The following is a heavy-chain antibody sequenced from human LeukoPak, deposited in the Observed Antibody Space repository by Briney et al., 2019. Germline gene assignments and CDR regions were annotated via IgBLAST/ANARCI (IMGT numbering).Heavy chain of an antibody. CDR1: GFTFSSYW. J-gene: IGHJ4*02. Sequence: GGSLRLSCAASGFTFSSYWMNWARQAPGKGLEWVSAISGSGGSAYYADSVKGRFTISRDNSKNTLYLQMNSLRAEDTAVYYCAKEVGLTVDYWGQGTLVTVSS. CDR3: AKEVGLTVDY. CDR2: ISGSGGSA. V-gene: IGHV3-23*01.